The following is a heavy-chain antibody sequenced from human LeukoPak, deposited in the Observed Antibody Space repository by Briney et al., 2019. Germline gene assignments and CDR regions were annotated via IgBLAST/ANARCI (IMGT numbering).Heavy chain of an antibody. CDR2: ISGSGGST. D-gene: IGHD3-9*01. J-gene: IGHJ6*04. V-gene: IGHV3-23*01. Sequence: ETLSLTCTVSGYSISSGYYWGWVRQAPGQGLEWVSAISGSGGSTYYADSVKGRFTISRDNSKNTLYLQMNSLRAEDTAVYYCAKDGRYFDWLSLSFMDVWGKGTTVTVSS. CDR1: GYSISSGYY. CDR3: AKDGRYFDWLSLSFMDV.